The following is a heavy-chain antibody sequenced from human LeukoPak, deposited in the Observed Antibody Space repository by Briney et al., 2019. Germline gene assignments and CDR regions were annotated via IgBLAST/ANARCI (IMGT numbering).Heavy chain of an antibody. CDR1: GFIFSNSW. D-gene: IGHD1-14*01. V-gene: IGHV3-7*01. J-gene: IGHJ4*02. Sequence: GGSLRLSCAASGFIFSNSWMGWVRQTPEKGLEWVANIKQDGSEKYYVDSVEGRFTISRDNAENSLFLQMHGLRAEDTAVYYCATQQGGNPAYWGQGTLVTVSS. CDR3: ATQQGGNPAY. CDR2: IKQDGSEK.